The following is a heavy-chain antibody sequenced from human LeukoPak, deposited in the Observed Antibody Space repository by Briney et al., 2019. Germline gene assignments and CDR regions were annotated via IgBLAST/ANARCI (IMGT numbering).Heavy chain of an antibody. J-gene: IGHJ4*02. CDR1: GYTFTGYY. CDR3: ARDLYYDSSGYFLPTSPFDY. V-gene: IGHV1-2*06. CDR2: INPNSGGT. D-gene: IGHD3-22*01. Sequence: ASVKDSCKASGYTFTGYYMHWVRQAPGQGLEWMGRINPNSGGTNYAQKFQGRVTLTRDTSISTAYMELSRLRSDDTAVYYCARDLYYDSSGYFLPTSPFDYWGQGTLVTVSS.